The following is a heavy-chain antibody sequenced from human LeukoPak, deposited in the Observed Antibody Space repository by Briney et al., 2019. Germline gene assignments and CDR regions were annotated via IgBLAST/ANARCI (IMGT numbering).Heavy chain of an antibody. Sequence: GGSLRLSCAASGFTFSSYAMSWVRQAPGKGLEWVSAISGSGGSTYYADSVKGRFTISRDNSKNTLYLQMNSLRAEDTAVYYCASPYCSGGSCPNWFDPWGQGTLATVSS. CDR3: ASPYCSGGSCPNWFDP. D-gene: IGHD2-15*01. CDR1: GFTFSSYA. J-gene: IGHJ5*02. CDR2: ISGSGGST. V-gene: IGHV3-23*01.